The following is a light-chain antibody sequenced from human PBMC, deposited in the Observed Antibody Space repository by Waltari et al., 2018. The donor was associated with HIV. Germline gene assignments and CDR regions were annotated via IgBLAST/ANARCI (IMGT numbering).Light chain of an antibody. CDR1: GSNIGSNS. J-gene: IGLJ3*02. CDR2: RNK. Sequence: QSILTQPPSTSGTPGQRVTISCSGSGSNIGSNSVSWYQLLLGTAPKLLIHRNKQRPSGVPDRCSGSKSAPSAALAIGGLRSEDEADYYCAAWDDSLSGPVFGGGTKLTVL. CDR3: AAWDDSLSGPV. V-gene: IGLV1-47*01.